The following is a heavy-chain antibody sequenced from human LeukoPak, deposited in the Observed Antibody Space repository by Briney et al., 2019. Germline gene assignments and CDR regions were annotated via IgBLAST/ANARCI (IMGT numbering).Heavy chain of an antibody. CDR1: GFTSSGYS. J-gene: IGHJ4*02. CDR3: ARDDRWLQFNN. Sequence: GGSLRLSCAASGFTSSGYSINWVRQAPGKGLEWVSSISSSSSYIYYADSVKGRFTISRDNAKNSLYLQMNSLRTEDTAVYYCARDDRWLQFNNWGQGTLVTVSS. CDR2: ISSSSSYI. D-gene: IGHD5-24*01. V-gene: IGHV3-21*01.